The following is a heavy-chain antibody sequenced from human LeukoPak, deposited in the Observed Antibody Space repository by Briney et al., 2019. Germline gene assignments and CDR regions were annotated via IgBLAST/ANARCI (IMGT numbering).Heavy chain of an antibody. CDR1: GFTFSGSA. D-gene: IGHD2-21*02. CDR3: ATRGVTPDYYDMDV. J-gene: IGHJ6*02. CDR2: IRSKANNYAT. V-gene: IGHV3-73*01. Sequence: GGSLKLSCAASGFTFSGSAMHWVRQASGTGLEWVGRIRSKANNYATAYAASVKGRFTISRDDSKNTAFLQMNSLKTEGTAVYYCATRGVTPDYYDMDVWGQGTTVTVSS.